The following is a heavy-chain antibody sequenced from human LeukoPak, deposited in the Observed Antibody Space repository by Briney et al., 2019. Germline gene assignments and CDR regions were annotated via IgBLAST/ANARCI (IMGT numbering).Heavy chain of an antibody. CDR2: ISGSGGST. J-gene: IGHJ4*02. CDR1: GFTFSSYA. V-gene: IGHV3-23*01. CDR3: AKALGPTEYYFDY. Sequence: GGSLRLSCAASGFTFSSYAMSWVRQAPGKGMEWVSAISGSGGSTYYADSVKGRFTISRDNSKNTLYLQMNSLRAEDTAVYYCAKALGPTEYYFDYWGQGTLVTVSS. D-gene: IGHD3-16*02.